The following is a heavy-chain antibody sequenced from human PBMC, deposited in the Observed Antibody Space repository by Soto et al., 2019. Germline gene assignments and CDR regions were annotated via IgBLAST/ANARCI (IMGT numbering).Heavy chain of an antibody. CDR2: INRDGSST. CDR3: AREAAVAGTVFDY. V-gene: IGHV3-74*01. D-gene: IGHD6-19*01. J-gene: IGHJ4*02. CDR1: GITVSSYW. Sequence: QPGGSLRLSCVASGITVSSYWMHWVRQVPGKGLVWVSRINRDGSSTNYADSVKGRFTISRDNAKNTLYLQMNSLRDEDTAVYYCAREAAVAGTVFDYWGQGILVTVSS.